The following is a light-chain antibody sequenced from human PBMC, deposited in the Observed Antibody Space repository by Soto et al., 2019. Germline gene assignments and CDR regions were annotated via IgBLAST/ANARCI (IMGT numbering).Light chain of an antibody. CDR2: DAS. Sequence: ETVLTQFPATLSLSPGERATLSCRASRNINNYLAWYQQRPGQPPRLLIHDASNRAPGIPARFSGSGSDTDFTLTISSLEPEDFAVYYCQQRSHWPLTFGGGTKVEIK. V-gene: IGKV3-11*01. CDR1: RNINNY. CDR3: QQRSHWPLT. J-gene: IGKJ4*01.